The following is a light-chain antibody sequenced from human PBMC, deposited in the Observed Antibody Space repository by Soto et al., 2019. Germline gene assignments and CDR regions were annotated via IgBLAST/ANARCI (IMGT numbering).Light chain of an antibody. CDR1: SSDVGSYNL. CDR2: EVS. J-gene: IGLJ2*01. CDR3: CSYAGSSTLGV. Sequence: QSALTQPASVSGSPGQSITISCTGTSSDVGSYNLVSWYQQHPGKAPKLMIFEVSKRPSGVSNRFSGSKSGNTASLTISGLQAEDEADYYCCSYAGSSTLGVFGGGTMVTVL. V-gene: IGLV2-23*02.